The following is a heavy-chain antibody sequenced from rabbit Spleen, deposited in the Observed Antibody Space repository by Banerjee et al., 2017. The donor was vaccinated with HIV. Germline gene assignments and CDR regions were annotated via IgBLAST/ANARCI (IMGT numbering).Heavy chain of an antibody. D-gene: IGHD1-1*01. CDR1: GFDFSRTG. CDR2: VGSDSEDT. Sequence: QEQLMESGGGLVQPGGSLKLSCKASGFDFSRTGVSWVRQAPGKGLEWIACVGSDSEDTYYATWAKGRFTISRTSSTTVTLRMTSLTAADTATYFCARDLIGVIGWNFGWWGPGTLVTVS. J-gene: IGHJ4*01. V-gene: IGHV1S45*01. CDR3: ARDLIGVIGWNFGW.